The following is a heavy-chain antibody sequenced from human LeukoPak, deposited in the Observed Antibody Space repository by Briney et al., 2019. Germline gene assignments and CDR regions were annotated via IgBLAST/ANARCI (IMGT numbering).Heavy chain of an antibody. CDR2: ISGSGGST. J-gene: IGHJ4*02. Sequence: GGSLRLSCAASGFTFSSYAMSWVRQAPGKGLEWVSAISGSGGSTYYADSVKGRFTISRDNAKNSLFLQMNSLRAEDTAVYYCARHSDYDILTGPNDYWSQGTLVTVSS. D-gene: IGHD3-9*01. CDR3: ARHSDYDILTGPNDY. CDR1: GFTFSSYA. V-gene: IGHV3-23*01.